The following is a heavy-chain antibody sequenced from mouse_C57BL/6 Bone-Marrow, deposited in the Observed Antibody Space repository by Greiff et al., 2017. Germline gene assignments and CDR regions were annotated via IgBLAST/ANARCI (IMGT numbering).Heavy chain of an antibody. Sequence: QVQLQQPGAELVKPGASVKLSCKASGYTFTSYWMHWVKQRPGQGLEWIGMIHPNSGSTNYNEKFKSKATLTVDKSSSTAYMQLSSLTSEDSAVYYCARGEITTVPGYFDVWGTGTTVTVS. V-gene: IGHV1-64*01. CDR3: ARGEITTVPGYFDV. D-gene: IGHD1-1*01. CDR2: IHPNSGST. J-gene: IGHJ1*03. CDR1: GYTFTSYW.